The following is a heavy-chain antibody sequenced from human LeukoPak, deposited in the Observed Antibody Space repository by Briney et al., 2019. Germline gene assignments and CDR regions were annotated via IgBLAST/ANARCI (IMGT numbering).Heavy chain of an antibody. CDR2: IYYSGST. V-gene: IGHV4-59*08. CDR3: ARHPEWEREAGLT. D-gene: IGHD6-19*01. Sequence: SETLSLTCTVSGGSIISYYCSWIRQPPGKGLEWIGYIYYSGSTNYNPSLKSRVTILVDTSKSQFSLKLSSVTAADTAVYYCARHPEWEREAGLTRGQRTMVTVSS. J-gene: IGHJ4*02. CDR1: GGSIISYY.